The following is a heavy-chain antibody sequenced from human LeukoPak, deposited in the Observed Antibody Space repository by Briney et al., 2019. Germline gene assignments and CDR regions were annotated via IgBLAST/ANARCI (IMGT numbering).Heavy chain of an antibody. V-gene: IGHV1-69*05. D-gene: IGHD1-26*01. J-gene: IGHJ4*02. Sequence: SVKVSCKASGGTFGSYAISWVRQAPGQGLEWMGRIIPIFGTANYAQKFQGRVTITTDESTSTAYMELSSLRSEDTAVYYCARDIVGAEWRGYFDYWGQGTLVTVSS. CDR3: ARDIVGAEWRGYFDY. CDR2: IIPIFGTA. CDR1: GGTFGSYA.